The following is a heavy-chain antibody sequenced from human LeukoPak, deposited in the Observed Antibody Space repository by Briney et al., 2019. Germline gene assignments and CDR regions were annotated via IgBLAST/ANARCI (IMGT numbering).Heavy chain of an antibody. J-gene: IGHJ4*02. CDR3: ARVFVDTAMVQPNLPFDY. V-gene: IGHV4-34*01. D-gene: IGHD5-18*01. Sequence: SETLSLTCAVSGGSFSGYYWNWIRQPPGKGLEWIWEINHSGSTNYNPSLKSRVSISVDTSKNQFPQKLSSVTAADTAVYYCARVFVDTAMVQPNLPFDYWGQGTLVTVSS. CDR1: GGSFSGYY. CDR2: INHSGST.